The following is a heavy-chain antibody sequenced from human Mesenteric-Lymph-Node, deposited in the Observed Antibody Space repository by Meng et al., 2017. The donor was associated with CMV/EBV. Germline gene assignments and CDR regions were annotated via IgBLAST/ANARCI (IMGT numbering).Heavy chain of an antibody. J-gene: IGHJ5*02. CDR3: ARGQYYGSGSYYFWWFDP. CDR1: YTVTDYP. Sequence: YTVTDYPIHWVRQAPGHRLEWMGWINVASGITKYSQQFLGRVTLSRDTSANTVDMDLSSLRSEDTAVYYCARGQYYGSGSYYFWWFDPWGQGTLVTVSS. V-gene: IGHV1-3*01. CDR2: INVASGIT. D-gene: IGHD3-10*01.